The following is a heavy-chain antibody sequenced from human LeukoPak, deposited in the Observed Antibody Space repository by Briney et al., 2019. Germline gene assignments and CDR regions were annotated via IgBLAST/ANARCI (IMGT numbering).Heavy chain of an antibody. CDR1: GFTFSRYW. Sequence: GGSLRLSCAASGFTFSRYWMSWVRQGPVKGLEWVANIKEDGSEIYYVDSVKGRFTISRDNAKNSLYLQMNSLRAEDTAVYYCASRSRWELLINWGQGTLVTVSS. J-gene: IGHJ4*02. CDR3: ASRSRWELLIN. CDR2: IKEDGSEI. V-gene: IGHV3-7*03. D-gene: IGHD1-26*01.